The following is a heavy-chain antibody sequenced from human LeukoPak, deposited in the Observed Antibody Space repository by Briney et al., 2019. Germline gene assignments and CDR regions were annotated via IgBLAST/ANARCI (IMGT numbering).Heavy chain of an antibody. V-gene: IGHV3-30*03. CDR2: ISNDGNNK. CDR1: GFTFSTYG. Sequence: PGGSLRLSCAPSGFTFSTYGMHWVRQAPGKGLEWVAVISNDGNNKLYGDSMKGRFTISRDNSKNTLYLQMNSLRAEDTAVYYCARSDVDMAAWGQGTLVTVSS. J-gene: IGHJ5*02. CDR3: ARSDVDMAA. D-gene: IGHD5-12*01.